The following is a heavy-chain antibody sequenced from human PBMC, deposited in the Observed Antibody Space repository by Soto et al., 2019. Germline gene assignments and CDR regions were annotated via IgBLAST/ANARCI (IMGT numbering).Heavy chain of an antibody. CDR3: ARGAVYIVQLPFVY. CDR1: GGSFSGYY. D-gene: IGHD6-6*01. J-gene: IGHJ4*02. V-gene: IGHV4-34*01. CDR2: INHSGST. Sequence: QVQLQQWGAGLLKPSETLSLTCAVYGGSFSGYYWSWIRQPPGKGLEWIGEINHSGSTNYNPSLKSRTTISVDTCKTEYSLELSSVTAADTAVYYCARGAVYIVQLPFVYWCQGTLVTVSS.